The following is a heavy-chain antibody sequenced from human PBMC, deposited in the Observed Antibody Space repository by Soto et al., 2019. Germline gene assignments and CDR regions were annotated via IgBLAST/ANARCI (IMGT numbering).Heavy chain of an antibody. D-gene: IGHD1-1*01. Sequence: QVQLVESGGGVVQPGTSLRLSCAASGFTFSNYGMHWVRQTPGKGLEWVALILYDGSNEYYADSVKGRFTISRDNSKNTLYLQVSSLRAEDTAVYYCAKSRDAYNFYFYYGMDVWGQGPSVTVSS. CDR1: GFTFSNYG. CDR2: ILYDGSNE. CDR3: AKSRDAYNFYFYYGMDV. J-gene: IGHJ6*02. V-gene: IGHV3-30*18.